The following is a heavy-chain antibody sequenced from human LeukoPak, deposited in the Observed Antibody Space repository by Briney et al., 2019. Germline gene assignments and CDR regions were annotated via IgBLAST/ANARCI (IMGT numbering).Heavy chain of an antibody. D-gene: IGHD2-2*01. V-gene: IGHV3-53*01. CDR2: IYSGGST. J-gene: IGHJ6*03. Sequence: GGSLRLSCAASGFTVSSNYMSWVRQAPGKGLEWVSVIYSGGSTYYADSVKGRFTISRDNSKNTLYLQMNSLRAEDTAVYYCARVPRYCSSTSCQKSYYYYMDVWGKGTTVTVSS. CDR3: ARVPRYCSSTSCQKSYYYYMDV. CDR1: GFTVSSNY.